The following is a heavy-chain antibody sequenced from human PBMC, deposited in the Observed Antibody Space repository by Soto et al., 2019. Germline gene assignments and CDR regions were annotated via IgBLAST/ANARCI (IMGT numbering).Heavy chain of an antibody. Sequence: GGSLRLSCAASGFTFSSYSMNWVRQAPGKGLEWFSSISSSSSYIYYADSVKGRFTISRDNAKNSLYLQMNSLRAEDTAVYYCAIGGDIYYYYGMDVWGQGTTVTVSS. J-gene: IGHJ6*02. CDR1: GFTFSSYS. V-gene: IGHV3-21*01. CDR3: AIGGDIYYYYGMDV. D-gene: IGHD2-15*01. CDR2: ISSSSSYI.